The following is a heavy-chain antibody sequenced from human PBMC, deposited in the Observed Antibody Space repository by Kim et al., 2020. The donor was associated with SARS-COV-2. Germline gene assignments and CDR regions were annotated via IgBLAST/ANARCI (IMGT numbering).Heavy chain of an antibody. CDR1: GGTFSSYA. V-gene: IGHV1-69*13. CDR3: ARGGDLYNWFDP. J-gene: IGHJ5*02. D-gene: IGHD3-16*01. Sequence: SVKVSCKASGGTFSSYAISWVRQAPGQGLEWMGGIIPIFGTANYAQKFQGRVTITADESTSTAYMELSSLRSEDTAVYYCARGGDLYNWFDPWGQGTLVTVSS. CDR2: IIPIFGTA.